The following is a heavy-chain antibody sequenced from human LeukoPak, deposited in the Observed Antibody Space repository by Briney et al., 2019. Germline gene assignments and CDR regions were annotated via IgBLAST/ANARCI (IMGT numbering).Heavy chain of an antibody. V-gene: IGHV4-4*07. CDR1: GGSISSYY. J-gene: IGHJ4*02. CDR2: IYTSEST. Sequence: SETLSLTCTVSGGSISSYYWSWIRQRAGKGLEWIGRIYTSESTNYNPSLKSRVTMSVATSKNPFSLKLSSVTAADTAVYSCARGIRGGYRSSRDGGGGFDYWGQGTLVTASS. D-gene: IGHD6-13*01. CDR3: ARGIRGGYRSSRDGGGGFDY.